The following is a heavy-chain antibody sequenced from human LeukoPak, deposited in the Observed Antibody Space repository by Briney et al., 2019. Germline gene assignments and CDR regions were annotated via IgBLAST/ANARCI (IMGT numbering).Heavy chain of an antibody. V-gene: IGHV4-34*01. CDR1: GGSFSGYY. CDR2: INHSGST. J-gene: IGHJ5*02. D-gene: IGHD3-22*01. Sequence: SETLSLTCAVYGGSFSGYYWSWIRQPPGKGLEWIGEINHSGSTNCNPSLKSRVTISVDTSKNQFSLKLSSVTAADTAVYYCARPYYYDSSGYGSSWGRGTLVTVSS. CDR3: ARPYYYDSSGYGSS.